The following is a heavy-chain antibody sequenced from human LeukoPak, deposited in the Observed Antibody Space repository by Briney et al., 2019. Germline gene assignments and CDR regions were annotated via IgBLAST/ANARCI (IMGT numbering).Heavy chain of an antibody. Sequence: ASVKVSCKASGYTFTSYGISWVRQAPGQGLEWMGWISAYNGNTNYAQNFQDRVTMTIDTSTTTAYMELRSLRSDDTAVYYCARDFKGDSSGYYKVGRALAFDYWGQGTLVTVSS. D-gene: IGHD3-22*01. CDR1: GYTFTSYG. CDR3: ARDFKGDSSGYYKVGRALAFDY. J-gene: IGHJ4*02. V-gene: IGHV1-18*01. CDR2: ISAYNGNT.